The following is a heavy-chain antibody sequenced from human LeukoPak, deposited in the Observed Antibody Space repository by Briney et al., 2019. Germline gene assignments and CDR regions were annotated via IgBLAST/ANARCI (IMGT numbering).Heavy chain of an antibody. J-gene: IGHJ4*02. CDR2: MNPNSGNT. CDR1: GYTFTSYD. CDR3: ARGLKVRGVPTFFY. D-gene: IGHD3-10*01. V-gene: IGHV1-8*01. Sequence: GASVKVSCKASGYTFTSYDINWVRQATGQELEWMGWMNPNSGNTGYAQKFQGRVTMTRNTSISTSYMELSSLRSEDTAVYYCARGLKVRGVPTFFYWGQGTLVTVSS.